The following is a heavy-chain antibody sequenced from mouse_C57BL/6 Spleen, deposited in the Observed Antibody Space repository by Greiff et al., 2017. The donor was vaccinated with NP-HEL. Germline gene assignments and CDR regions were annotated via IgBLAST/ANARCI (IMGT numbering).Heavy chain of an antibody. V-gene: IGHV5-17*01. Sequence: EVQLVESGGGLVKPGGSLKLSCAASGFTFSDYGMHWVRQAPEKGLEWVAYISSGSSTIYYADTMKGRFTISRDNAKNTLFLQMTSLRSEDTAMYYCATYYGYFDYWGQGTTLTVSS. CDR2: ISSGSSTI. CDR3: ATYYGYFDY. D-gene: IGHD1-1*01. J-gene: IGHJ2*01. CDR1: GFTFSDYG.